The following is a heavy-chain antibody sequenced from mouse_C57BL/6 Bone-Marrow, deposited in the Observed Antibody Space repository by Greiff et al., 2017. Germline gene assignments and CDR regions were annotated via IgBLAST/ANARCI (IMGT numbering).Heavy chain of an antibody. CDR1: GFSLRTSGLG. J-gene: IGHJ1*03. CDR3: ARRFITTVDYWYFDV. CDR2: IYLDDDK. Sequence: QVTLKVSGPGILQSSQTLSLTCSFSGFSLRTSGLGVSWIRQPSGKCLEWLAHIYLDDDKRYNPSLKSRLTLSKDTSRNQVFLKITSVDTADTATYYCARRFITTVDYWYFDVWGTGTTVTVSS. V-gene: IGHV8-12*01. D-gene: IGHD1-1*01.